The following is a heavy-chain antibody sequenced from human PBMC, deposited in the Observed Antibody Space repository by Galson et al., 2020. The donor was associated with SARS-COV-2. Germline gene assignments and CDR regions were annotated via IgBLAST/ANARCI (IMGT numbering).Heavy chain of an antibody. J-gene: IGHJ4*02. D-gene: IGHD2-2*01. CDR1: GYTFNSYG. V-gene: IGHV1-18*01. CDR2: ISVYSGNT. CDR3: ARDRVVAAGTPGEY. Sequence: ASGYTFNSYGVNWVRRAPGQGLEWMGWISVYSGNTNYAQKFQGRVSMTADTSTSTAYMELRSLRSDDTAVYYCARDRVVAAGTPGEYWGQGTQVTVYS.